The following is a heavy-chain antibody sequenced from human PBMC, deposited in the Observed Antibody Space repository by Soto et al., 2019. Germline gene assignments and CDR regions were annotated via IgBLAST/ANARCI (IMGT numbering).Heavy chain of an antibody. V-gene: IGHV4-39*01. D-gene: IGHD6-13*01. J-gene: IGHJ6*02. CDR1: GGSISSSSYY. CDR3: ARVYSSSWYPYYYYYGMDV. CDR2: IYYSGST. Sequence: KPSETLSLTCTVSGGSISSSSYYWGWIRQPPGKGLEWIGSIYYSGSTYYNPSLKSRVTISVDTSKNQFSLKLSSVTAADTAVYYCARVYSSSWYPYYYYYGMDVWGQGTTVTVSS.